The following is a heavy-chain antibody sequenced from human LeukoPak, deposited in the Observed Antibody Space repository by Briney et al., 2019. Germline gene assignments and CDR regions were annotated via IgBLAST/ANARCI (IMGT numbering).Heavy chain of an antibody. Sequence: SETLSLTCTVSGGSISSGSYYWNWIRQPAVKGLEWLGNIFTRGTTNYNASLASRLTISLDTAKDQFSLYLNSVTAADTAMYFCARSSLAVYFDYWGQGTLVTASS. J-gene: IGHJ4*02. V-gene: IGHV4-61*09. CDR1: GGSISSGSYY. CDR3: ARSSLAVYFDY. CDR2: IFTRGTT.